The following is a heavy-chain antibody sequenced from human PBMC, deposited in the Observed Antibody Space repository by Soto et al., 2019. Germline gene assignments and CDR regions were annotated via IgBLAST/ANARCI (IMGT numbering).Heavy chain of an antibody. J-gene: IGHJ4*02. D-gene: IGHD3-9*01. Sequence: EASVKVSCKASGYTFTGYYMHWVRQAPGQGLEWMGWINPNSGGTNYAQKLQGWVTMTRDTSISTAYMELSRLRSDDTAVYYCARDRKQITYYDILTGYSEGHFDYWGQGTLVTVSS. CDR3: ARDRKQITYYDILTGYSEGHFDY. V-gene: IGHV1-2*04. CDR2: INPNSGGT. CDR1: GYTFTGYY.